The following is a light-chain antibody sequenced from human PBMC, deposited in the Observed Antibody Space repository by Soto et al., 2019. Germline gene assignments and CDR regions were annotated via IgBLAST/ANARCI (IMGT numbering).Light chain of an antibody. V-gene: IGKV4-1*01. CDR2: RAS. J-gene: IGKJ1*01. Sequence: DIVMTQSPDSLAVSLGERATINCKSSQSVLYRSSNKNYLAWYQQKPGQPPKLLIYRASTRESGVPDRFSGGGSQTDFTLTISSLQAEDVAVYYCQQYHSTPWTFGQGTKVDIK. CDR3: QQYHSTPWT. CDR1: QSVLYRSSNKNY.